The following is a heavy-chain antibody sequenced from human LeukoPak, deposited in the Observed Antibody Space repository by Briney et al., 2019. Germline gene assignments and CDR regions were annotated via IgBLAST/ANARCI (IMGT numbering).Heavy chain of an antibody. CDR3: ARLGVMVLVYQFEY. CDR2: ISYSGST. Sequence: PSETLSLTCAVSGGSITSSKYFWGRIRQPPGKELELIGIISYSGSTDYNPSLKSRVTISTDTSTNQFSLKLTSVTAADTAVYYCARLGVMVLVYQFEYWGRGTPVTVSS. J-gene: IGHJ4*02. D-gene: IGHD2-8*01. CDR1: GGSITSSKYF. V-gene: IGHV4-39*07.